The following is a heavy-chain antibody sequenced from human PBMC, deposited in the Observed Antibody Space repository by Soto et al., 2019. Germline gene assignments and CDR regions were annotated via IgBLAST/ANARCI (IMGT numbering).Heavy chain of an antibody. Sequence: EVQLVESGGGLVQPGGSLRLSCAASGFTFSSYWMHWVLRAPGKGLEWVSRINTDGSVTNYADAVKGRFTISRDNAKNTLYLQMNSLRAEDTAVYYCARDLAGSGSFWGQGTVVTASS. J-gene: IGHJ4*02. CDR1: GFTFSSYW. CDR3: ARDLAGSGSF. D-gene: IGHD3-10*01. CDR2: INTDGSVT. V-gene: IGHV3-74*01.